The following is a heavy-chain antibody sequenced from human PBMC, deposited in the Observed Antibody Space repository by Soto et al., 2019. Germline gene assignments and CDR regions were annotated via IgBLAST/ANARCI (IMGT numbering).Heavy chain of an antibody. Sequence: GESLKISCKASGYSFTTYWIAWVRQMPGKGLEWMGIINPGDSDIRYSPSFQGQVTISADNSISTAYLQWSSLKASDTTMYYCARHEQFYYYYYGMDVWGQGTAVTVSS. CDR2: INPGDSDI. CDR3: ARHEQFYYYYYGMDV. J-gene: IGHJ6*02. D-gene: IGHD4-4*01. V-gene: IGHV5-51*01. CDR1: GYSFTTYW.